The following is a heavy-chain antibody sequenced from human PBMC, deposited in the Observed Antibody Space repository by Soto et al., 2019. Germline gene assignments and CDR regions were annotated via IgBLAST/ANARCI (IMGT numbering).Heavy chain of an antibody. J-gene: IGHJ6*03. D-gene: IGHD2-2*01. CDR3: AGGGSSIYYYYMDV. CDR2: INAGNGNT. Sequence: QVQLVQSGAEVKKPGASVKVSCKASGYTFTSYAMHWVRQAPGQRLEWMGWINAGNGNTKYSQKFQGRVTITRDTSGSTAYMELSSLRSEDTAVYYCAGGGSSIYYYYMDVWGKGTTVTVSS. CDR1: GYTFTSYA. V-gene: IGHV1-3*01.